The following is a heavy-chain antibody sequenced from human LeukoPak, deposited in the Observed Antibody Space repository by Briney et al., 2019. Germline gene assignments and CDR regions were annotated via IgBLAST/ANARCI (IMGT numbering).Heavy chain of an antibody. J-gene: IGHJ5*02. V-gene: IGHV4-59*08. Sequence: PSETLSLTCTVSGGSISSYNWSGIRQPPGKGLEWIGYIYYSGSTNYNPSLKSRVTISVDASKNQFSLKLSSVTAADTAVYYCARHGLWYDSSGYYYWLDPWGQGTLVTVSS. CDR2: IYYSGST. CDR1: GGSISSYN. D-gene: IGHD3-22*01. CDR3: ARHGLWYDSSGYYYWLDP.